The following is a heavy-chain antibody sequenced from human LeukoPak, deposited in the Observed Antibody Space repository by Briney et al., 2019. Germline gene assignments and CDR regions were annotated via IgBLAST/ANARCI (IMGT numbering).Heavy chain of an antibody. Sequence: PGGSLRLSCAASGLIFSNFWMNWVRQAPGKGLEWVANIKQDGNEKYYVDSVKGRFTISRDNAKNSLYLQMNSLRAEDTAVYYCAELGITMIGGVWGKGTTVTISS. CDR1: GLIFSNFW. V-gene: IGHV3-7*01. CDR3: AELGITMIGGV. CDR2: IKQDGNEK. D-gene: IGHD3-10*02. J-gene: IGHJ6*04.